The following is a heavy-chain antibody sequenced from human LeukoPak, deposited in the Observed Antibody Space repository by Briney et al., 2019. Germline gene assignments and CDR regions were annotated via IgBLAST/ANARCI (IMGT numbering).Heavy chain of an antibody. D-gene: IGHD1-1*01. J-gene: IGHJ6*03. CDR3: ACTTGTNLYYYYYYMDV. Sequence: ASVKVSCKASGYSFTRYGISWVRQAPGQGLEWMGWISGSNGNTNYAQKFQGRVTMTTDTSTGTAYMELSSLRSEDTAVYYCACTTGTNLYYYYYYMDVWGKGTTVTVSS. CDR1: GYSFTRYG. CDR2: ISGSNGNT. V-gene: IGHV1-18*01.